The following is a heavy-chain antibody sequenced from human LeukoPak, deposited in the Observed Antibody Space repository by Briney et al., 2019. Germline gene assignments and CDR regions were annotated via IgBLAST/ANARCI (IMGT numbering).Heavy chain of an antibody. D-gene: IGHD6-6*01. CDR1: GGSISSYY. Sequence: SETLSLTCTVAGGSISSYYWSWIRQPPGKGLEWIGYIYYSGSTNYNPSLKSRVTISVDTSKNQFSLKLSSVTAADTAVYYCARGDSSSSFDYWGQGTLVTVSS. J-gene: IGHJ4*02. V-gene: IGHV4-59*01. CDR3: ARGDSSSSFDY. CDR2: IYYSGST.